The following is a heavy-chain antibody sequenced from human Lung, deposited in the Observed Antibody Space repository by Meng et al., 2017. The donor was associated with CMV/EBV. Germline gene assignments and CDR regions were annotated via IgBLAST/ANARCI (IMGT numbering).Heavy chain of an antibody. D-gene: IGHD6-25*01. CDR3: ARDSEAADY. V-gene: IGHV7-4-1*02. CDR2: INTNPGKP. Sequence: QLVQTGYELKKPGDSVRISCKASGYTFTTYGMNWVRQAPGQGLEWMGWINTNPGKPTYAQGLTGRFVFSLDTSDSTAYLQISSLKAEDTAVYYCARDSEAADYWGQGTLVTVSS. J-gene: IGHJ4*02. CDR1: GYTFTTYG.